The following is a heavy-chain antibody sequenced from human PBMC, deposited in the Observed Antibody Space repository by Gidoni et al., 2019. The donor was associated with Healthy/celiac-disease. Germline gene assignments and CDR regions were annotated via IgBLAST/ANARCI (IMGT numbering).Heavy chain of an antibody. CDR2: ISSSSSYT. Sequence: QVQLVESGGGLVKPGGSLRLSCADSGFTFSDYYLSWIRQAPGKGLEWVSYISSSSSYTNYADSVKGRFTISRDNAKNSLYLQMNSLRAEDTAVYYCARDSSRWEPLMNWFDPWGQGTLVTVSS. V-gene: IGHV3-11*06. J-gene: IGHJ5*02. CDR1: GFTFSDYY. D-gene: IGHD1-26*01. CDR3: ARDSSRWEPLMNWFDP.